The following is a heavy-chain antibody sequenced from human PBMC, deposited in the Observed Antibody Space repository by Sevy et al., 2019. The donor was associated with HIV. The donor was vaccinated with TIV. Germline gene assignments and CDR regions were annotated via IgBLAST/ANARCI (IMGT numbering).Heavy chain of an antibody. V-gene: IGHV3-30*18. CDR1: GFTFRTSG. CDR3: AKDYSAGITFVRGAYRARGDYFDY. Sequence: GGSLRLSCVTSGFTFRTSGMHWVRQSPGKGLEWVAIISYDEAHKNYADSVRGRFRISKDNSKNTLYLQMSSLKTEDTAVYYCAKDYSAGITFVRGAYRARGDYFDYWGQGTQVTVSS. CDR2: ISYDEAHK. J-gene: IGHJ4*02. D-gene: IGHD3-10*01.